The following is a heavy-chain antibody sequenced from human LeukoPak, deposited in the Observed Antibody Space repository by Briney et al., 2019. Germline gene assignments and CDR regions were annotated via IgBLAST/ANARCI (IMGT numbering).Heavy chain of an antibody. Sequence: ASVKVSCKASGYTFTSYGISWVRQAPGQGLEWMGWISAYNGNTNYAQKLQGRFTMTTDTSTSTAYMELRSLRSDDTAVYYCARGGAYDSPVGAFDIWGQGTMVTVSS. CDR2: ISAYNGNT. D-gene: IGHD3-16*01. V-gene: IGHV1-18*01. CDR1: GYTFTSYG. J-gene: IGHJ3*02. CDR3: ARGGAYDSPVGAFDI.